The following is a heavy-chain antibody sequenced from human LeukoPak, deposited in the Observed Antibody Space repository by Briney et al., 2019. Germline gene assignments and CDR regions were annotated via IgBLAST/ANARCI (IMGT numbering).Heavy chain of an antibody. Sequence: SETLSLTCAVYGGSFSGYYWSWIRQPPGKGLEWIGEVNHSGSTNYNPSLKSRVTISVDTSKNQFSLKLSSVTAADTAVYYCARGAWFDPWGQGTLVTVSS. CDR3: ARGAWFDP. CDR1: GGSFSGYY. V-gene: IGHV4-34*01. CDR2: VNHSGST. J-gene: IGHJ5*02.